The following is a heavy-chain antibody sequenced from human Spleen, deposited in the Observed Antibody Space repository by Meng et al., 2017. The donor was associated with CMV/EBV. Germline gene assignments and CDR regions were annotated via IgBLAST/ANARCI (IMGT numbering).Heavy chain of an antibody. CDR1: GFTVSSNY. CDR2: IYSGGST. D-gene: IGHD3-10*01. CDR3: ARDLSKRVPRPSGFDP. Sequence: GGSLRLSCAASGFTVSSNYTSWVRQAPGKGLEWVSVIYSGGSTYYADSVKGRFTISRDNSKNTLYLQMNSLRVEDTAVYFCARDLSKRVPRPSGFDPWGQGTLVTVSS. J-gene: IGHJ5*02. V-gene: IGHV3-53*05.